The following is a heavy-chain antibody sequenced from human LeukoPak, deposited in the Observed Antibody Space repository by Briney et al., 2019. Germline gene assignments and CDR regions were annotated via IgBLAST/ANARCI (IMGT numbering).Heavy chain of an antibody. D-gene: IGHD1-26*01. CDR1: GGSISSYY. J-gene: IGHJ4*02. V-gene: IGHV4-59*01. Sequence: SETLSLTCTVSGGSISSYYWSWIRQPPGKGLKWIGYIYYSGSTNYNPSLKSRVTISVDTSKNQFSLKLSSVTAADTAVYYCARERAQRGSYYGAFDYWGQGTLVTVSS. CDR3: ARERAQRGSYYGAFDY. CDR2: IYYSGST.